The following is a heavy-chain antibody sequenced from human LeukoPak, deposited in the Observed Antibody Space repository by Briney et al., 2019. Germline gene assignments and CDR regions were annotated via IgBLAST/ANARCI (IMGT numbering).Heavy chain of an antibody. Sequence: GGSLRLSCAASGFTFNTYVMSWVRQAPGKGLEWVSAISGSGGSTYYADSVKGRFTISRDNSKNTLYLQMNSLRAEDTAVYYCAKLPGPIAVAGAFDYWGQGTLVTVSS. CDR2: ISGSGGST. J-gene: IGHJ4*02. D-gene: IGHD6-19*01. CDR3: AKLPGPIAVAGAFDY. CDR1: GFTFNTYV. V-gene: IGHV3-23*01.